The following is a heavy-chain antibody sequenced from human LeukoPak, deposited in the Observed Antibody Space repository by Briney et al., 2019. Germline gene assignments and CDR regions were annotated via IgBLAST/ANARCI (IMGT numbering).Heavy chain of an antibody. CDR3: ARDLQIGY. CDR1: GFTFSSYE. J-gene: IGHJ4*02. CDR2: ISSSSSTI. V-gene: IGHV3-48*01. Sequence: GGSLRLSCAASGFTFSSYEMNWVRQAPGKGLEWVSYISSSSSTIYYADSVKGRFTISRDNAKNSLYLQMNSLRAEDTAVYYCARDLQIGYWGQGILVTVSS.